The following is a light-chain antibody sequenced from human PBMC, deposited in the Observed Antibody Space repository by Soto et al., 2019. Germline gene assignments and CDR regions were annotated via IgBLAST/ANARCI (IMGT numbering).Light chain of an antibody. J-gene: IGKJ5*01. CDR2: GAS. CDR1: QSVAANY. CDR3: QQRSNWPPIT. Sequence: EIVLTPSPAILSVSPGERATLSCRASQSVAANYLAWYQQKRGQAPRLLIYGASSRATGIPDRFSGSGSGTDFTLTISSLEPEDFATYYCQQRSNWPPITFGQGTRLEIK. V-gene: IGKV3D-20*02.